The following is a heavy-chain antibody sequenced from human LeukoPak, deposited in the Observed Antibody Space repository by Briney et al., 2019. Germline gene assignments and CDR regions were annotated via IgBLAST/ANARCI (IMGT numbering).Heavy chain of an antibody. CDR1: VFPFSNNV. CDR3: AKTFPYGTTWYSFCDY. CDR2: INGRGYST. J-gene: IGHJ4*02. Sequence: GVSLRLSCTASVFPFSNNVMTWVRQAPGRGLEWLSAINGRGYSTYYADSVRGRFTISRDNSKNTLYLQMNNLRAEDTAMYYCAKTFPYGTTWYSFCDYWGQGALVTVSS. D-gene: IGHD1-1*01. V-gene: IGHV3-23*01.